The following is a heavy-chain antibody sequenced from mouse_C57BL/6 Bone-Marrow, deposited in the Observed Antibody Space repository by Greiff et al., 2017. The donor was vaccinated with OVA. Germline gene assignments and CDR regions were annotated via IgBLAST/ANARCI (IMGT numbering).Heavy chain of an antibody. CDR1: GFTFSSYA. D-gene: IGHD2-1*01. CDR3: TRLLDAMDY. Sequence: EGKLMESGGGLVKPGGSLKISCAASGFTFSSYAMSWVRQTPEKRLEWVAYISSGGDYIYYAETVKGRFTISRDNARNTLYLQMSSLKSEDTAMYYCTRLLDAMDYWGQGTSVTVSS. V-gene: IGHV5-9-1*02. CDR2: ISSGGDYI. J-gene: IGHJ4*01.